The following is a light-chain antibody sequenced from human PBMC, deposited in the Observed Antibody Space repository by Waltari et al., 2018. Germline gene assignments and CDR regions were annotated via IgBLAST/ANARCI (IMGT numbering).Light chain of an antibody. Sequence: EVVMTQSPGTLSLSPGERATLSCRASQNIGRTLTWYQQKPGQSPSLLMYGASIRAAGTPDRFSGSGSGTDFILAITRLEPEDFAVYYCQNYERLPVTFGQGTKVEIK. CDR1: QNIGRT. J-gene: IGKJ1*01. CDR2: GAS. V-gene: IGKV3-20*01. CDR3: QNYERLPVT.